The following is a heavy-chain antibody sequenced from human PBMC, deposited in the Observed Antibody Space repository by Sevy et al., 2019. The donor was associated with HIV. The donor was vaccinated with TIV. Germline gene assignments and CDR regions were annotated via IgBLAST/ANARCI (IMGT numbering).Heavy chain of an antibody. J-gene: IGHJ4*02. D-gene: IGHD5-18*01. Sequence: GGSLRLSCVASGFTFSGSWMTWVRQAPGKGLERIAFINEDGSRLGYVDSVRGRFTISRENTKNSLYLQMNSLRAEDTAVYFCARDRAYRALDYWGQGTLVTVSS. V-gene: IGHV3-7*01. CDR2: INEDGSRL. CDR3: ARDRAYRALDY. CDR1: GFTFSGSW.